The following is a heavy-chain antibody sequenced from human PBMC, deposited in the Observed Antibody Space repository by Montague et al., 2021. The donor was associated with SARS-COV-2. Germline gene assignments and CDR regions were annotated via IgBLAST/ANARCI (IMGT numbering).Heavy chain of an antibody. J-gene: IGHJ4*01. Sequence: SETLSLTCTVSGGSLTSSTYYWGWIHQPPGKRLEWIGTFYHFGNTNYNPSLQSRLAISAATSKKQFTLRLTSVTAGDTAKYYCARHVGMLRGLPPFDFWGQGILVTVSS. CDR1: GGSLTSSTYY. V-gene: IGHV4-39*01. CDR2: FYHFGNT. D-gene: IGHD3-10*01. CDR3: ARHVGMLRGLPPFDF.